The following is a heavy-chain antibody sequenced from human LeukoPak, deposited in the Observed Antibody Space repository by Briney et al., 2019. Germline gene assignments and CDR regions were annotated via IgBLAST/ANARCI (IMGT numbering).Heavy chain of an antibody. CDR1: GLTVSRNY. CDR2: IYSDGRT. CDR3: ARERMYASDWYRCFDL. V-gene: IGHV3-66*01. Sequence: GGSLRLSCAASGLTVSRNYMSWVRQAPGKGPEWVSVIYSDGRTYYADSVKGRFSISRDNAKNTVFLQMNSLRAEDTAFYYCARERMYASDWYRCFDLWGRGTLVTVSS. J-gene: IGHJ2*01. D-gene: IGHD6-19*01.